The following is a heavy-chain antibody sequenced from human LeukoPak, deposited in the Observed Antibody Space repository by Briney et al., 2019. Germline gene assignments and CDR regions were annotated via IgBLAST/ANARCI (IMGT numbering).Heavy chain of an antibody. CDR3: ARAPSEIGGYYPEYFRH. J-gene: IGHJ1*01. Sequence: GGSLRLSCAASGFTFSRYWMHWVRQGPGKRLVWVSRIKSDGNTNYADSVKGRFTISRDNAKNTVSLQMNSLRAEDTGVYFCARAPSEIGGYYPEYFRHWGQGTLVTVSS. CDR2: IKSDGNT. V-gene: IGHV3-74*01. CDR1: GFTFSRYW. D-gene: IGHD3-22*01.